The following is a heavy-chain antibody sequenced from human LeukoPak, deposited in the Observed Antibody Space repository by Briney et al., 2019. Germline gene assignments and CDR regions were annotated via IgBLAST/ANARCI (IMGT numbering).Heavy chain of an antibody. CDR2: ISAYNGNT. D-gene: IGHD1-26*01. CDR3: ARGRRSGSYYNWFDP. Sequence: ASVEVSCKASGYTFTSYGISWVRQAPGQGLEWMGWISAYNGNTNYAQKLQGRVTMTTDTSTSTAYMELRSLRPDDTAVYYCARGRRSGSYYNWFDPWGQGTLVTVSS. CDR1: GYTFTSYG. V-gene: IGHV1-18*01. J-gene: IGHJ5*02.